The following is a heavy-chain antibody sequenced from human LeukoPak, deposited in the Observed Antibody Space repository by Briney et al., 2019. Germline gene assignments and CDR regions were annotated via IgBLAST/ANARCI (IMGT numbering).Heavy chain of an antibody. V-gene: IGHV4-59*08. D-gene: IGHD3-10*01. J-gene: IGHJ4*02. CDR1: GDSISGYY. CDR2: IYDDGIT. Sequence: PSESLSLTCTASGDSISGYYWSWIRQPPGKGLEWIGYIYDDGITDYNPSLKSRVTMSVDTSKKQFSLRLSYVTAADTAVYYCARRSGYGNFDYWGQGSLVTVSS. CDR3: ARRSGYGNFDY.